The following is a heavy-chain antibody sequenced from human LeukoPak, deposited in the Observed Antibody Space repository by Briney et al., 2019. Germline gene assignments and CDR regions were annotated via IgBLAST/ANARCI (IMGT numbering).Heavy chain of an antibody. CDR3: ARDPRWLTPDCTSTSCYENYFDP. CDR1: GYSISSGYQ. Sequence: SETLSLICGVSGYSISSGYQWAWIRQSPGKGLEWIGSIYHSGSAHYNPSLKSRVTISVETSKNQFSLNMYTVTAADTAVYYCARDPRWLTPDCTSTSCYENYFDPWGQGTLVTVSS. D-gene: IGHD2-2*01. V-gene: IGHV4-38-2*02. CDR2: IYHSGSA. J-gene: IGHJ5*02.